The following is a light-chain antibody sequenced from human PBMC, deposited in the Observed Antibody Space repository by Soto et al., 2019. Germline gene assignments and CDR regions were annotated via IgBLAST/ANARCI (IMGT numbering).Light chain of an antibody. CDR3: QQCQSTPYT. J-gene: IGKJ2*01. Sequence: DIVMTQSPDSLAVSLGERATVNCRSSRSVFYSSTNKSYLNWYQQRPGHPPRLLLYWASTRASGVPDRFSGSGSGTDFTLTISSLQAEDVAVYYCQQCQSTPYTFGQGTKVEI. CDR1: RSVFYSSTNKSY. CDR2: WAS. V-gene: IGKV4-1*01.